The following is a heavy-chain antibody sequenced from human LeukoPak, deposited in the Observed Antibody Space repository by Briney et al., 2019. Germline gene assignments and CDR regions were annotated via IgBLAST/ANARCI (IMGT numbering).Heavy chain of an antibody. CDR1: GGSISSYY. CDR2: IYYSGST. V-gene: IGHV4-59*01. Sequence: SETLSLTCTVSGGSISSYYWSWIRQPPGKGLEWIGYIYYSGSTNYNPSLKSRVTISVDTPKNQFSLKLSSATAADTAVYYCARVKRAGIAAGWFDPWGQGTLVTVSS. D-gene: IGHD6-13*01. J-gene: IGHJ5*02. CDR3: ARVKRAGIAAGWFDP.